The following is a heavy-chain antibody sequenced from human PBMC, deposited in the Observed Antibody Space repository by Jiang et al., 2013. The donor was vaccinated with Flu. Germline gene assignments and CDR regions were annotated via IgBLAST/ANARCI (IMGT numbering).Heavy chain of an antibody. CDR3: ARDRIAAAALFDY. Sequence: GAEVKKPGSSVRVSCKASGGTFSTYNFNWVRQAPGRGLEWMGRIIPILSIPNYAQNFQGRVTITADKSTSTAYMEPSSLRSEDTAVYYCARDRIAAAALFDYWGQGTLVTVSS. CDR1: GGTFSTYN. D-gene: IGHD6-13*01. CDR2: IIPILSIP. J-gene: IGHJ4*02. V-gene: IGHV1-69*04.